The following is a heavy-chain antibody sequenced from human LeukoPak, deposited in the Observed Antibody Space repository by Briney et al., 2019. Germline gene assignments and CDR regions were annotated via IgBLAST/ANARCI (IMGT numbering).Heavy chain of an antibody. CDR1: GFTFSSYW. CDR2: INSDGSST. J-gene: IGHJ3*02. Sequence: GGSLRLSCAGSGFTFSSYWMHWVRQAPGKGLVWVTRINSDGSSTSYADSVKGRFTISRDNAKNTLYLQMNSLRAEDTAVYYCARDPTAMDAFDIWGQGTMVTVSS. CDR3: ARDPTAMDAFDI. D-gene: IGHD5-18*01. V-gene: IGHV3-74*01.